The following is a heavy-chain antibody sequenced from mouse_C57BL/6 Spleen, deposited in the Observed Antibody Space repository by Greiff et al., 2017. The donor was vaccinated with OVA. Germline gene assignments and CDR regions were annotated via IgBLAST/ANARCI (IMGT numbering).Heavy chain of an antibody. V-gene: IGHV1-76*01. CDR1: GYTFTDYY. D-gene: IGHD1-1*01. CDR3: ARSGTTVVVPFDY. Sequence: VKLMESGAELVRPGASVKLSCKASGYTFTDYYINWVKQRPGQGLEWIARIYPGSGNTYYNEKFKGKATLTAEKSSSTAYMQLSSLTSEDSAVYFCARSGTTVVVPFDYWGQGTTLTVSS. CDR2: IYPGSGNT. J-gene: IGHJ2*01.